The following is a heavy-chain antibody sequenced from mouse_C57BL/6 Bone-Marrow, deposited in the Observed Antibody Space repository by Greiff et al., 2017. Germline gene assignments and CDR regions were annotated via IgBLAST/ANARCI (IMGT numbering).Heavy chain of an antibody. CDR2: IRNKANGYTT. CDR3: ARYGGYGADY. Sequence: EVHLVESGGGLVQPGGSLSLSCAASGFTFTDYYMSWVRQPPGKALEWLGFIRNKANGYTTEYSASVKGRFTISRDNSQSILDLQMNGLRAEDSATYYCARYGGYGADYWGQGTTLTVSS. V-gene: IGHV7-3*01. D-gene: IGHD2-2*01. CDR1: GFTFTDYY. J-gene: IGHJ2*01.